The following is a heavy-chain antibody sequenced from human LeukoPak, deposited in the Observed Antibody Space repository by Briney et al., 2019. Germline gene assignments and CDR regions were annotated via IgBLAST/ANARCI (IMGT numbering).Heavy chain of an antibody. CDR1: GYTFSNYG. Sequence: ASVKVSCKASGYTFSNYGISWVRQAPGQGLEWMGWISAYNGNTNYAQKFQGRITMTTDTSTSTAYMELRSLRSDDTAVYYCARDLKMGYSSGRYSWGTGSSNDYWGQGTLVTVSS. J-gene: IGHJ4*02. V-gene: IGHV1-18*01. CDR3: ARDLKMGYSSGRYSWGTGSSNDY. D-gene: IGHD6-19*01. CDR2: ISAYNGNT.